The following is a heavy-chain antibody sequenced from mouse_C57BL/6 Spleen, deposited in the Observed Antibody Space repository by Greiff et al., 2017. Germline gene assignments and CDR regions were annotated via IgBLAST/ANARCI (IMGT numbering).Heavy chain of an antibody. V-gene: IGHV14-4*01. D-gene: IGHD1-1*01. CDR3: TTCSSSWFAY. J-gene: IGHJ3*01. CDR1: GFNIKDDY. Sequence: VQLKESGAELVRPGASVKLSCTASGFNIKDDYMHWVKQRPEQGLEWIGWIDPENGDTEYASKFQGKATITADTSSNTAYLQLSSLTSEDTAVYYCTTCSSSWFAYWGQGTLVTVSA. CDR2: IDPENGDT.